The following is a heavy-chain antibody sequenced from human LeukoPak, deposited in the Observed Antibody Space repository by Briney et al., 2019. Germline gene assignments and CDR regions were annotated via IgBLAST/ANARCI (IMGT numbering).Heavy chain of an antibody. J-gene: IGHJ3*02. CDR1: GFTFRNYW. CDR3: AREDYDI. V-gene: IGHV3-7*01. CDR2: IKQDGSEK. Sequence: GGSLRLSCAASGFTFRNYWMSWVRQAPGKGLEWVANIKQDGSEKYYVDSVKGRFTISRDNAKNSLYLQLNSLRAEDTAVYYCAREDYDIWGEGPMVTVSS. D-gene: IGHD3-16*01.